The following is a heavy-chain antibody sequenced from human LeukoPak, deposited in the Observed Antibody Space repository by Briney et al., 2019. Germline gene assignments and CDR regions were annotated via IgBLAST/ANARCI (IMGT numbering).Heavy chain of an antibody. CDR3: ARLSGYSEWYRYFDY. CDR2: IYPGDSDT. J-gene: IGHJ4*02. Sequence: GESLKISCKGSGHNFLSYWIGWVRQMPGKGLELMGIIYPGDSDTSYSPSFQGQVTISVDKSISTAYLEWSSLKASDTAMYYCARLSGYSEWYRYFDYWGQGTLVTVSS. V-gene: IGHV5-51*01. CDR1: GHNFLSYW. D-gene: IGHD5-12*01.